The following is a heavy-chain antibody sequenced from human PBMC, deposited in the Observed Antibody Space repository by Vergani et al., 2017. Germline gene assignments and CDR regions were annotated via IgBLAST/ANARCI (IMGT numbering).Heavy chain of an antibody. V-gene: IGHV4-34*01. CDR3: ARGTRRGGVDC. Sequence: QVQLQQWGAGLLKPSETLSLTCAVYGGSFSGYYWSWIRQPPGKGLEWIGEINHSGSTNYNPPLKSRVTITVDTSKNQFSLKLSSVTAADTAVYYCARGTRRGGVDCWGQGTLVTVSS. CDR2: INHSGST. D-gene: IGHD3-10*01. CDR1: GGSFSGYY. J-gene: IGHJ4*02.